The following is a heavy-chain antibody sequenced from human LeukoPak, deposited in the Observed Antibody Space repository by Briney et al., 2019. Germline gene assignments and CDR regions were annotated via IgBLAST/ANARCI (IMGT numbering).Heavy chain of an antibody. V-gene: IGHV5-51*01. Sequence: GESLKISCKGSGYSFITYRIGWVRQMPGKGLEWMGIIYPGDSDTRYSPSFQGQVTISVDKSISTAYLRWSSLKASDTAMYYCARHGDPDYFDYWGQGTLVTVSS. J-gene: IGHJ4*02. CDR3: ARHGDPDYFDY. D-gene: IGHD7-27*01. CDR2: IYPGDSDT. CDR1: GYSFITYR.